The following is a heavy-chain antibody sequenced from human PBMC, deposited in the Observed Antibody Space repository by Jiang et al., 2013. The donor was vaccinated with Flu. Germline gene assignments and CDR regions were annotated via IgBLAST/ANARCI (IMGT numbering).Heavy chain of an antibody. J-gene: IGHJ5*02. D-gene: IGHD3-3*01. CDR2: ISAYNGNT. Sequence: SGAEVKKPGASVKVSCKASGYTFTSYGISWVRQAPGQGLEWMGWISAYNGNTNYAQKLQGRVTMTTDTSTSTAYMELRSLRSDDTAVYYCARDSYDFKLVSWFDPWGQGTLVTVSS. V-gene: IGHV1-18*04. CDR1: GYTFTSYG. CDR3: ARDSYDFKLVSWFDP.